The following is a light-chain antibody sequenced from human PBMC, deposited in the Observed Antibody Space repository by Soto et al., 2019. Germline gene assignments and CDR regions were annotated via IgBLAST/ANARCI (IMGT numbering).Light chain of an antibody. CDR2: DVN. V-gene: IGLV2-14*03. Sequence: QSARTQPASVSGSPGQSITISCTGTTSDVGAYNYVYWYQQHPGKAPKLMIYDVNNRPSGVSNRFSGSKSGSTASLTISGLQAEDEADYYCSSYTTSSTLLFGGGTKLTVL. CDR3: SSYTTSSTLL. CDR1: TSDVGAYNY. J-gene: IGLJ3*02.